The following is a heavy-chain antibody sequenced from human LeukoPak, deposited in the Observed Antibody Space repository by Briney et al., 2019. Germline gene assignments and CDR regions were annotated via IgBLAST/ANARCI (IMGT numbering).Heavy chain of an antibody. Sequence: GGSLRLSCAASGFTFSSYAMCWVRQAPGKGLEWVSAISGSGGSTYYADSVKGRFTISRGNSKNTLYLQMNSLRAEDTAVYYCAKDRRDGYNKFYYFDYWGQGTLVTVSS. CDR2: ISGSGGST. CDR1: GFTFSSYA. CDR3: AKDRRDGYNKFYYFDY. J-gene: IGHJ4*02. D-gene: IGHD5-24*01. V-gene: IGHV3-23*01.